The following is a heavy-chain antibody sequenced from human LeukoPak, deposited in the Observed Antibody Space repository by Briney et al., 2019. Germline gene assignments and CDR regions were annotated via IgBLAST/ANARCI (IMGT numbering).Heavy chain of an antibody. CDR1: GGSINSGTFY. Sequence: SETLSLTCTVSGGSINSGTFYWGWIRQPPGKGLEWIGSMYYDGSSYYNPSLKSRVTTSVDTSKNQFSLKLTSVTAADTAVYFCARRSDSGSDDGEDYFDYWGQGTLVTFSS. J-gene: IGHJ4*02. V-gene: IGHV4-39*01. CDR3: ARRSDSGSDDGEDYFDY. D-gene: IGHD1-26*01. CDR2: MYYDGSS.